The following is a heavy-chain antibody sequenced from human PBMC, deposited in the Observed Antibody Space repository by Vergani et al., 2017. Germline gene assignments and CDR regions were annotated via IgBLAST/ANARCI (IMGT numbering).Heavy chain of an antibody. D-gene: IGHD6-13*01. CDR2: INPNSGGT. CDR3: ARDRKSSSWTYNWFDP. CDR1: GYTFTGYY. Sequence: QVQLVQSGAEVKKPGASVKVSCKASGYTFTGYYMHWVRQAPGQGLEWMGWINPNSGGTNYAQKFQGRVTMTRDTSISTAYMELSRLRSEDTAVYYCARDRKSSSWTYNWFDPWGQGTLVTVSS. V-gene: IGHV1-2*02. J-gene: IGHJ5*02.